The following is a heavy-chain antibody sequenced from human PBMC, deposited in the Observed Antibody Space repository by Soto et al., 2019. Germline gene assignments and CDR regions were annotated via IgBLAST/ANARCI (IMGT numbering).Heavy chain of an antibody. Sequence: GGSLRLSCAASGFTFSSYGMHWVRQAPGKGLEWVAVIWYDGSNKYYADSVKGRFTISRDNSKNTLYLQMNSLRAEDTAVYYCARDEAVAVVGNYYYMDVWGKGTTVTVSS. CDR2: IWYDGSNK. V-gene: IGHV3-33*01. CDR3: ARDEAVAVVGNYYYMDV. J-gene: IGHJ6*03. D-gene: IGHD6-19*01. CDR1: GFTFSSYG.